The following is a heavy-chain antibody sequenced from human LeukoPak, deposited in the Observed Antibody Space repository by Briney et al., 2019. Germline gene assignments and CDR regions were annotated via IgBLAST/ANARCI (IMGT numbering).Heavy chain of an antibody. CDR3: ARDPSRASIAVACSNWFDP. D-gene: IGHD6-19*01. CDR2: ISAYNGNT. CDR1: GYTFTSYG. J-gene: IGHJ5*02. V-gene: IGHV1-18*01. Sequence: ASVKVSCKASGYTFTSYGISWVRQAPGQGLEWMGWISAYNGNTNYAQKLQGRVTMTTDTSTSTAYMELRSLRSDDTAVYYCARDPSRASIAVACSNWFDPWGQGTLVTVSS.